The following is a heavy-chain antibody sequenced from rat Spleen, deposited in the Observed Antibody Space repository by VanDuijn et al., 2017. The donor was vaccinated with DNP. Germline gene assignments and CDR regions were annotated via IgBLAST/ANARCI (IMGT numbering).Heavy chain of an antibody. CDR3: NRNDFGQPGVS. CDR1: GFSLTDYS. CDR2: ISSGGNT. V-gene: IGHV2S13*01. Sequence: QVQLRESGPGMVQPSQTLSLTCTVSGFSLTDYSIHWVRQPPGEVLEWIAAISSGGNTYYNSALKSRLSISRDTSESQVFLTVNSLQTEDTGIYYCNRNDFGQPGVSWGQGVMVTVSS. D-gene: IGHD4-4*01. J-gene: IGHJ2*01.